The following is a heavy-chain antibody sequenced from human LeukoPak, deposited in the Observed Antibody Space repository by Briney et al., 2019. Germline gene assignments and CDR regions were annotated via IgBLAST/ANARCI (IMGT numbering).Heavy chain of an antibody. V-gene: IGHV3-23*01. CDR3: AKKGATTGDFDY. D-gene: IGHD1-26*01. Sequence: GGSLRLSCTASGFTFSNYAMSWVRQAPGKGLEWVSSISGSGGGTYNPDSVKGRFTISRDNSKNTLYLQMNSLRAEDTAVYYCAKKGATTGDFDYWGQGTLVTVSS. J-gene: IGHJ4*02. CDR2: ISGSGGGT. CDR1: GFTFSNYA.